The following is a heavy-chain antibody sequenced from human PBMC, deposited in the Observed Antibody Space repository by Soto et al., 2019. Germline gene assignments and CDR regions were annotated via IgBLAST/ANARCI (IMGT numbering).Heavy chain of an antibody. Sequence: LRLSCAAAEFTCSSYSMNCVLQAPGKGLEWVSYISSSSTIYYADSVKGRFTISRDNAKNSLYLQMNSLRDEDTAVYYCGRAGDTDMVDFAYRGQGTPVPVSS. D-gene: IGHD5-18*01. J-gene: IGHJ4*02. V-gene: IGHV3-48*02. CDR1: EFTCSSYS. CDR3: GRAGDTDMVDFAY. CDR2: ISSSSTI.